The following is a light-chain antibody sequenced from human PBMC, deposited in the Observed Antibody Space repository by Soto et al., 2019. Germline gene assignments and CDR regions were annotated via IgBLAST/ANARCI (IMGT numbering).Light chain of an antibody. CDR2: DVS. CDR3: SSYTSSSTFGV. J-gene: IGLJ2*01. Sequence: QSALTQPASVSGSPGQSITISCTGTSSDVGGYNYVSWYQQHPGKAPKLMIYDVSNRPSGVSNRFSGSKSGNTASLTISGFLAEEGADYYCSSYTSSSTFGVFGGGTKVTAL. V-gene: IGLV2-14*01. CDR1: SSDVGGYNY.